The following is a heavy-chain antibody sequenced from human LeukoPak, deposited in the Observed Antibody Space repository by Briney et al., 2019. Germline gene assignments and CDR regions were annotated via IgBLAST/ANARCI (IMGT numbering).Heavy chain of an antibody. V-gene: IGHV1-24*01. D-gene: IGHD5-18*01. Sequence: ASVKVSCKVSGYTLTELSMHWVRQAPGKGLEWMGGFDPEDGETIYAQKFQDRVTMTEDTSTDTAYMELSSLRSEDTAVYYCAVWSDTAMVIGYWGQGTLVTVSS. CDR2: FDPEDGET. CDR1: GYTLTELS. J-gene: IGHJ4*02. CDR3: AVWSDTAMVIGY.